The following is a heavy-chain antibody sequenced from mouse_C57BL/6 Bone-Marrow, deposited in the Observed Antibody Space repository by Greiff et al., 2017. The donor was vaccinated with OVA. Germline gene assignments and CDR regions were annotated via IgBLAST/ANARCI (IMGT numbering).Heavy chain of an antibody. D-gene: IGHD2-5*01. V-gene: IGHV1-76*01. Sequence: QVQLQQSGAELVRPGASVKLSCKASGYTFTDYYINWVKQRPGQGLEWIARIYPGSGNTYYNEKFKGKATLTAEKSSSTAYMQLSSLTSEDSAVYFCAREFYYSNYGWYFDVWGTGTTVTVSS. CDR2: IYPGSGNT. CDR1: GYTFTDYY. CDR3: AREFYYSNYGWYFDV. J-gene: IGHJ1*03.